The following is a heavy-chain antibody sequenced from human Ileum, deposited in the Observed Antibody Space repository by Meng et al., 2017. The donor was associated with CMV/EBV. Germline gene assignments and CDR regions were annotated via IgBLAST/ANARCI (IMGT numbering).Heavy chain of an antibody. CDR1: SGSFSDFF. Sequence: VQLPQGGPGLLKPSETLSIIGAVYSGSFSDFFWGWIRQPPGKGLEWIGERSHSGNTKYNPSLKSRVTISVDASKNQFSLNMRSVTAADTAVYYCARGRDFWWEMDYTGQGTLVTVSS. J-gene: IGHJ4*02. CDR3: ARGRDFWWEMDY. D-gene: IGHD1-26*01. V-gene: IGHV4-34*01. CDR2: RSHSGNT.